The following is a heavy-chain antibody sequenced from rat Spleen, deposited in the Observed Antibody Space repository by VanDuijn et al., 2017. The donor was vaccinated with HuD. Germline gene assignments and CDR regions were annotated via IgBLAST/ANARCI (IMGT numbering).Heavy chain of an antibody. Sequence: EVQLVESGGGLVPPGRSMKLSCFASGFNFSNYYMAWVRQAPTKGLEWVSFITADLGNIFYRDSVKGRFTISRDNAKSTLYLQMDSLRSEDTATYYCARPHSSLYVMDAWGQGASVTVSS. CDR2: ITADLGNI. CDR1: GFNFSNYY. CDR3: ARPHSSLYVMDA. J-gene: IGHJ4*01. D-gene: IGHD1-2*01. V-gene: IGHV5-25*01.